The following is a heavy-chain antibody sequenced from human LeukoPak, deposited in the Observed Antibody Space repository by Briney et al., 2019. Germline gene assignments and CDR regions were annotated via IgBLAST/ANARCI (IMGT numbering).Heavy chain of an antibody. CDR2: ISYDGSNK. CDR3: AKESVAVAAYWYFDL. V-gene: IGHV3-30*18. CDR1: GFTFSSYG. J-gene: IGHJ2*01. D-gene: IGHD6-19*01. Sequence: GRSLRLSCAASGFTFSSYGMHWVRQAPGKGLEWVAVISYDGSNKYYADSVKGRFTISRDNSKNTLYLQMNSLRAEDTAVYYCAKESVAVAAYWYFDLWGRGTLVTVSS.